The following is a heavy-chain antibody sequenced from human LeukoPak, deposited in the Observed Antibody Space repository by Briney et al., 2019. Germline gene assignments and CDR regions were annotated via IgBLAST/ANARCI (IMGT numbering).Heavy chain of an antibody. D-gene: IGHD2/OR15-2a*01. J-gene: IGHJ3*02. CDR1: GGTFSSYD. V-gene: IGHV1-8*02. Sequence: ASVKVSCKASGGTFSSYDINWVQQATGQGLEWMGWMNPNSGNTGYAQKFQGRVTMTRNTSISTAYMELSSLRSEDTAVYYCARGSMTRKAFDIWGQGTMVTVSS. CDR2: MNPNSGNT. CDR3: ARGSMTRKAFDI.